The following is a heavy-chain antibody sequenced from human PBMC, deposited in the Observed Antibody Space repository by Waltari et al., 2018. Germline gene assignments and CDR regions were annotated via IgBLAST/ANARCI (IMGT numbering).Heavy chain of an antibody. CDR2: IKHDGSET. V-gene: IGHV3-7*01. CDR3: AREGLTEEAAY. D-gene: IGHD4-4*01. Sequence: GWVRQVPGKGLQWLAHIKHDGSETYHVDPVKGRFTISRDNARNSLYLEMDRLRVEDTGVYYCAREGLTEEAAYWGQGTLVTVSS. J-gene: IGHJ4*02.